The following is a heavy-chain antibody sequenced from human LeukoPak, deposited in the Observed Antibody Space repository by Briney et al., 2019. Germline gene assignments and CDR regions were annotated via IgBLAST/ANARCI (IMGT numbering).Heavy chain of an antibody. J-gene: IGHJ5*02. CDR2: IYPRDGST. D-gene: IGHD4-17*01. CDR3: AREVHDYGDYDSNWFDP. Sequence: ASVKVSCKASGYSFTSNYIHWVRQAPGQGLEWMGMIYPRDGSTSYAQKFQGRVTVTRDTSTSTVHMELSGLRSEDTAVYYCAREVHDYGDYDSNWFDPWGQGTLVTVSS. V-gene: IGHV1-46*01. CDR1: GYSFTSNY.